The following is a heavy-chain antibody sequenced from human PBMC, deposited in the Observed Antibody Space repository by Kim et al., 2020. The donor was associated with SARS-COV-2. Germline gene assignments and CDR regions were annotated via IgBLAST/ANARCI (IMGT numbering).Heavy chain of an antibody. J-gene: IGHJ3*02. CDR1: GYTFTSYD. CDR2: MNPNSGNT. D-gene: IGHD3-22*01. CDR3: ARGSRYYDSSGYPLLPDAFDI. Sequence: ASVKVSCKASGYTFTSYDINWVRQATAQGLEWMGWMNPNSGNTGYAQKFQGRVTMTRNTSISTAYMELSSLRSEDTAVYYCARGSRYYDSSGYPLLPDAFDIWGQGTMVTVSS. V-gene: IGHV1-8*01.